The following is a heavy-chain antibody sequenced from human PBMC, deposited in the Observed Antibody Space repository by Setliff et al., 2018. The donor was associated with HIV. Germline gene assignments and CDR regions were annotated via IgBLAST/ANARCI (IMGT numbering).Heavy chain of an antibody. V-gene: IGHV1-69*05. CDR1: GVTFTSYT. D-gene: IGHD1-26*01. J-gene: IGHJ4*02. CDR2: IIPIFGTA. Sequence: SVKVSCRASGVTFTSYTISWVRQAPGQGLEWMGGIIPIFGTANYAQKFEDRVAMTTDTSKSTAYMELSRLTSDDTAVYYCARGWELNVWGQGTLVTVSS. CDR3: ARGWELNV.